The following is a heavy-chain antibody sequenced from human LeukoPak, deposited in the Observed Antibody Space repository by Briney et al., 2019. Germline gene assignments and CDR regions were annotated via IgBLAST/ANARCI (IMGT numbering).Heavy chain of an antibody. CDR1: GFTFSHYT. Sequence: GGSLRLSCAASGFTFSHYTMTWVRQAPGGGLEWVSSISSGSTIYYADSVKGRFTISRDNSKNTLYLQMNSLRAEDTAVYYCAKNSYSSGWWHYYYHMDVWGKGTTVTVSS. D-gene: IGHD6-19*01. V-gene: IGHV3-69-1*01. CDR3: AKNSYSSGWWHYYYHMDV. CDR2: ISSGSTI. J-gene: IGHJ6*03.